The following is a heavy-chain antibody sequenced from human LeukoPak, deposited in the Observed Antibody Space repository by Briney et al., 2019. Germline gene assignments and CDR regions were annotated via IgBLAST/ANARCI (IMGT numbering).Heavy chain of an antibody. CDR3: ARDHDFWSGSYTGFFDY. D-gene: IGHD3-3*01. V-gene: IGHV3-48*03. J-gene: IGHJ4*02. Sequence: QPGGSLRLSCAASGFTFSSYDINWVRQAPGKGLEWVSYISSSGSTIYYADSVKGRFTISRDNAKNSLYLQMNSPRAEDTAVYYCARDHDFWSGSYTGFFDYWGQGTLVTVSS. CDR1: GFTFSSYD. CDR2: ISSSGSTI.